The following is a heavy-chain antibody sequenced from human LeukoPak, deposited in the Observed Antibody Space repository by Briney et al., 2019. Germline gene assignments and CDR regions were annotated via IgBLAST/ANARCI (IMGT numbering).Heavy chain of an antibody. CDR2: IYYSGST. D-gene: IGHD3-16*01. CDR3: ARELWGSGFYYMDV. CDR1: GGSISSYY. Sequence: PSQTLSLTCTVSGGSISSYYWGWVRHPPGKGLEWVGYIYYSGSTNYNPSLKSRVTISVDPSKNPFSLTLSSVPAADTPVYYCARELWGSGFYYMDVWGKGTTVTIPS. J-gene: IGHJ6*03. V-gene: IGHV4-59*12.